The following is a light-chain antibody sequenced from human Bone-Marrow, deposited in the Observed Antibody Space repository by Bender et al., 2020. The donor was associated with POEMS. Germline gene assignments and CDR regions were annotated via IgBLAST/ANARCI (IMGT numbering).Light chain of an antibody. CDR1: SSDVGNYNL. CDR3: CLYAGRNKYV. V-gene: IGLV2-23*02. J-gene: IGLJ1*01. Sequence: QSALTQPASVSGSPGQSITISCAGTSSDVGNYNLVSWYQQHPGKAPKLMIYEVSKRPSGVSNRFSGSKSGNTASLTISGLQAEDEADYYCCLYAGRNKYVFGTGTKVTVL. CDR2: EVS.